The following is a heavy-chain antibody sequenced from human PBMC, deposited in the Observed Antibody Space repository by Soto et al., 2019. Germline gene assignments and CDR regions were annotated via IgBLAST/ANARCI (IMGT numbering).Heavy chain of an antibody. D-gene: IGHD2-21*02. CDR1: GVTVSSNY. CDR2: IRGSATTT. CDR3: AKDFLEVTPGRDV. Sequence: GGSLRLSCAASGVTVSSNYMSWVRQAPGKGLEWVSAIRGSATTTYYADSVKGRFTISRDNSKNTLYLQMNRLRVEDTAIYYYAKDFLEVTPGRDVWGQGTTVTVSS. J-gene: IGHJ6*02. V-gene: IGHV3-23*01.